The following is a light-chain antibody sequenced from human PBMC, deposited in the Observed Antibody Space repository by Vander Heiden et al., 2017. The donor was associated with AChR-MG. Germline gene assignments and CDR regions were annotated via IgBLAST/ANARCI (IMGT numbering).Light chain of an antibody. CDR2: AAS. CDR1: QSISSY. CDR3: HQADSTPPT. J-gene: IGKJ1*01. Sequence: DIQMTQSPSSLSASVGDRVTITCRASQSISSYLNWYQQKPGKAPKLLIYAASSFQSGVPSTFSGSGSGTDFTLTISRLQPEDFATSYCHQADSTPPTFGQGTNVEIK. V-gene: IGKV1-39*01.